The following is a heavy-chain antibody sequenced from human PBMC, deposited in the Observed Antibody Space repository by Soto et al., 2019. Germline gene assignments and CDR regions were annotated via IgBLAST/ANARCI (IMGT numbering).Heavy chain of an antibody. D-gene: IGHD7-27*01. CDR2: ISYDGSNK. CDR3: AKAPTGDWGTDYFDY. Sequence: QVQLVESGGGVVQPGRSLRLSCAASGFTFSSYGMHWVRQAPGKGLEWVAVISYDGSNKYYADSVKGRFTISRDNSKNTLYLQMNSLRAEDTAVYYCAKAPTGDWGTDYFDYWGQGTLVTVSS. V-gene: IGHV3-30*18. J-gene: IGHJ4*02. CDR1: GFTFSSYG.